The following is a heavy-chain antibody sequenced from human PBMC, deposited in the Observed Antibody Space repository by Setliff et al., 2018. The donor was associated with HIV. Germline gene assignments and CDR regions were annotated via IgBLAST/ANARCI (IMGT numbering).Heavy chain of an antibody. CDR1: GGSISSNSYY. V-gene: IGHV4-39*02. CDR3: VREDSRYHYFDR. Sequence: ETLSLTCTVSGGSISSNSYYWGWIRQPPGKGLEWIGSIFYSGSSHHNPSLQSRITISVDTSKNQFSLKLSSVTAADTAVYWCVREDSRYHYFDRWGQGTPVTVSS. D-gene: IGHD3-22*01. J-gene: IGHJ4*02. CDR2: IFYSGSS.